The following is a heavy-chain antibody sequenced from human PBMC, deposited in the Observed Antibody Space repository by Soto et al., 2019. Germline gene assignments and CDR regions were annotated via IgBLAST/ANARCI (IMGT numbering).Heavy chain of an antibody. CDR2: INPNNGGT. Sequence: ASVKVSCKASGYTFTGYYMHWVRQAPGQGLEWMGWINPNNGGTNYAQKFQGRVTMTRDTSISTAYMELSSLRSDDTAVYYCAWRAVAYPNDAFDIWGQGTMVTVSS. J-gene: IGHJ3*02. CDR1: GYTFTGYY. V-gene: IGHV1-2*02. D-gene: IGHD6-19*01. CDR3: AWRAVAYPNDAFDI.